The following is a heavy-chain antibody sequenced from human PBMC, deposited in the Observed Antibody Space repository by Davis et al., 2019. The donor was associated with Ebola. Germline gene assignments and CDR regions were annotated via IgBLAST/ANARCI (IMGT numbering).Heavy chain of an antibody. CDR1: GFTFSSYA. V-gene: IGHV3-23*01. D-gene: IGHD4-23*01. J-gene: IGHJ3*02. Sequence: PGGSLRLSCAASGFTFSSYAMSWVRQAPGKGLEWVSAISGSGGSTYYADSVKGRFTISRDNSKNTLYLQINSLRAEDTAVYYCARDRGDYGGNTAFDIWGQGTMVTVSS. CDR2: ISGSGGST. CDR3: ARDRGDYGGNTAFDI.